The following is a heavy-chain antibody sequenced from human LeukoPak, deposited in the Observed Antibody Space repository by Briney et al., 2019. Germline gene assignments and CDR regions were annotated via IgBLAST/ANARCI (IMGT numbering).Heavy chain of an antibody. J-gene: IGHJ4*02. CDR3: ARGLRGDGYGPK. CDR2: INHSGST. Sequence: SETLSLTCAVYGGSFSGYYWSWIRQPPGKGLEWIGEINHSGSTNYNPSLKSRVTISVDTSKNQFSLKLSSVTAADTAVYYCARGLRGDGYGPKWGQGTLVTVSS. D-gene: IGHD5-18*01. CDR1: GGSFSGYY. V-gene: IGHV4-34*01.